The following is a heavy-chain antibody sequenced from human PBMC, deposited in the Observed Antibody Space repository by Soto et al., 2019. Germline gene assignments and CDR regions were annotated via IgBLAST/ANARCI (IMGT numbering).Heavy chain of an antibody. Sequence: PSQTLSLTCAISGDSVSSNSAGWNWIRQSPSRGLEWLGRTYYKSKWNNDYALSVKSRITINPDTSKNQFSLHLYSVTPEDTAVYYCKGIKWFRGMDVWGQGTPVTVSS. CDR3: KGIKWFRGMDV. D-gene: IGHD2-8*01. CDR2: TYYKSKWNN. CDR1: GDSVSSNSAG. V-gene: IGHV6-1*01. J-gene: IGHJ6*02.